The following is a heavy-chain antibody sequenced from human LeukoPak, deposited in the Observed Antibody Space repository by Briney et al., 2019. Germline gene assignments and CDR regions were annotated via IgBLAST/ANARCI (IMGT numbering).Heavy chain of an antibody. CDR3: ARVAVAGTNTNWFDP. J-gene: IGHJ5*02. CDR2: IKQDGSQG. Sequence: GGSLRLSCAASGFTFSSYAMSWVRQAPGNGLEWVANIKQDGSQGYYVDSVKGRFTISRDNAKNSLYLQMNSLRAEDTAVYYCARVAVAGTNTNWFDPWGQGTLVTVSS. D-gene: IGHD6-19*01. CDR1: GFTFSSYA. V-gene: IGHV3-7*04.